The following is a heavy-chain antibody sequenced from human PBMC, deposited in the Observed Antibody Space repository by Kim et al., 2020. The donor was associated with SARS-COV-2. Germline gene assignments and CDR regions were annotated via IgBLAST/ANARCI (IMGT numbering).Heavy chain of an antibody. Sequence: SVKVSCKASGGTFSSYAISWVRQAPGQGLEWMGGIIPIFGTANYAQKFQGRVTITADKSTSTAYMELSSLRSEDTAVYYCARFDVATGDYYYGMDVWGQGTTVTVSS. J-gene: IGHJ6*02. D-gene: IGHD3-10*01. V-gene: IGHV1-69*06. CDR3: ARFDVATGDYYYGMDV. CDR1: GGTFSSYA. CDR2: IIPIFGTA.